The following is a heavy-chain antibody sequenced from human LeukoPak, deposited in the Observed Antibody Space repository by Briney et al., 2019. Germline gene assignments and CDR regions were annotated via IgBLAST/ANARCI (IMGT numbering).Heavy chain of an antibody. CDR3: ARGLAPGPRYNYMDG. D-gene: IGHD5-12*01. J-gene: IGHJ6*03. V-gene: IGHV4-34*01. CDR2: INHSGST. Sequence: SETLSLTCAVYGGSFSGYYWSWIRQPPGKGLEWIGEINHSGSTNYNPSLKSRVTISVDTSKNQFSLKLSSVTAADTAGYYCARGLAPGPRYNYMDGWDKGTTVT. CDR1: GGSFSGYY.